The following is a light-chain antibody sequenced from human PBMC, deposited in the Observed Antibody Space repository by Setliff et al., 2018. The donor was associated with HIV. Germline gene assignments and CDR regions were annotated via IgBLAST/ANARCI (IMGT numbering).Light chain of an antibody. CDR2: KVS. CDR3: SSYAGSNDLGV. CDR1: SSDVGGYNY. Sequence: ALTQPPSASGSPGQSVTISCTGTSSDVGGYNYVSWYQQHPGKAPKLMIYKVSKRPSGVPDRFSGSKSGNTASLTVSGLQAEDEADYYCSSYAGSNDLGVFGTGTKVTVL. J-gene: IGLJ1*01. V-gene: IGLV2-8*01.